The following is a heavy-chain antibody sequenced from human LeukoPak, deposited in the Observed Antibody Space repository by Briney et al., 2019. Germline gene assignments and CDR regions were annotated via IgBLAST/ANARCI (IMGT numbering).Heavy chain of an antibody. CDR1: GFTFSNYW. CDR3: VREGTGDYYFDY. V-gene: IGHV3-74*01. D-gene: IGHD4-17*01. CDR2: ISRDGSIT. Sequence: PGGSLRLSCAASGFTFSNYWMHWVRQAPGKGLVWVSRISRDGSITSYADSVKGRFTMSRDNAKNTVYLQMNSLRDEDTAVYYCVREGTGDYYFDYWGQGSLVIVSS. J-gene: IGHJ4*02.